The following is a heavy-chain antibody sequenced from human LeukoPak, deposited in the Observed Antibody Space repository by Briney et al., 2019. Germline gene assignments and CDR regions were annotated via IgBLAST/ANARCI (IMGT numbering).Heavy chain of an antibody. CDR3: ARAVLATKSEHWFDS. D-gene: IGHD2-8*01. J-gene: IGHJ5*01. V-gene: IGHV4-39*07. CDR1: GGSIRSSSYY. Sequence: PSETLSLTCTVSGGSIRSSSYYWSLIRQPPGKGLEWIGSIYYSGSSYYNPSLNSRVTISVDTSKNQFSLKLTSVTAADTAMYYCARAVLATKSEHWFDSWGQGTLVTVSS. CDR2: IYYSGSS.